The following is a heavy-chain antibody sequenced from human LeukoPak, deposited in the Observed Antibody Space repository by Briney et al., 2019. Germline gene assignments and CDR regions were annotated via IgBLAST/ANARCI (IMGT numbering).Heavy chain of an antibody. J-gene: IGHJ4*02. CDR1: GGSFSGYY. CDR3: ARASSSWDLDY. D-gene: IGHD6-13*01. CDR2: INHSGST. Sequence: SETLSLTCAVYGGSFSGYYWSWIRQPPGKGLEWIGEINHSGSTNYNPSLKSRVTILEDTSKNQFSLKLSSVTAADTAVYYCARASSSWDLDYWGQGTLVTVSS. V-gene: IGHV4-34*01.